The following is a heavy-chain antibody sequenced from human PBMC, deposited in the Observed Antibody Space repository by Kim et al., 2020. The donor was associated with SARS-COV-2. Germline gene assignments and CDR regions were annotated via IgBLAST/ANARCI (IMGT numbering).Heavy chain of an antibody. CDR2: GTT. D-gene: IGHD2-21*01. CDR3: TSNGDYHLDY. V-gene: IGHV4-4*02. Sequence: GTTNYNPSLKSRVTISVDKSRKQFSLQLNSVTDADTAVYYCTSNGDYHLDYWGQGTLVTVSS. J-gene: IGHJ4*02.